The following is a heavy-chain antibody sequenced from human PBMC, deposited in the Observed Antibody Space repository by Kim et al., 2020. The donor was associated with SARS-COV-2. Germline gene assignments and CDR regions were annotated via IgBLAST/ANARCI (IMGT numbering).Heavy chain of an antibody. CDR3: ARARRDTYHYAVDV. CDR2: IFHSGIT. CDR1: GGSISRGDSY. Sequence: SETLSLTCSVSGGSISRGDSYWSWIRQQPGRGLEWIAYIFHSGITYNNPSLRSRVTISVDTSKNQFSLNLMSVTAADTASYYCARARRDTYHYAVDVWGQGTTVTVSS. J-gene: IGHJ6*02. V-gene: IGHV4-30-4*01.